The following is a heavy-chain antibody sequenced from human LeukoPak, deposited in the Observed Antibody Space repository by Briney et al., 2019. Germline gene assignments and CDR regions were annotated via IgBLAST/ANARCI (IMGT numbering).Heavy chain of an antibody. CDR2: ITGGGYST. CDR3: AKDASYSGTYIANFDY. Sequence: PGGSLRLSCAASGFTFSSYAMSWVRQAPGKGLEWVSSITGGGYSTHYADSVKGRFTISRDNSGNTLFLHMDSLRAEDTAVYYCAKDASYSGTYIANFDYWGQGTLVTVSS. V-gene: IGHV3-23*01. CDR1: GFTFSSYA. D-gene: IGHD1-26*01. J-gene: IGHJ4*02.